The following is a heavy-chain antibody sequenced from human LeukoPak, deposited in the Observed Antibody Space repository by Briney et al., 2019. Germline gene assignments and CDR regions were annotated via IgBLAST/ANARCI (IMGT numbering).Heavy chain of an antibody. CDR2: IYHSGST. CDR3: ARPLLSPHYYDSSGYDY. D-gene: IGHD3-22*01. J-gene: IGHJ4*02. V-gene: IGHV4-38-2*02. Sequence: SETLSLTCTVSGYSISSGYYWGWIRQPPGKGLEWIGSIYHSGSTYYNPSLKSRVTISVDTSKNQFSLKLSSVTAADTAVYYCARPLLSPHYYDSSGYDYWGQGALVTVSS. CDR1: GYSISSGYY.